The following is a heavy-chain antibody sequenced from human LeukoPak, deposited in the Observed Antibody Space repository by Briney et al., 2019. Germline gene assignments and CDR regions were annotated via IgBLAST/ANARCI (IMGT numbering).Heavy chain of an antibody. V-gene: IGHV1-2*02. CDR1: GYTFTGYY. Sequence: ASVKVSCKASGYTFTGYYMHWVRQAPGQGLEWMGWINPNSGGTNYAQKFQGRVTMTRDTSISTAYMELSRLRSDDTAVYYCARGASITGKNWWFDPWGQGTLVTVSS. CDR3: ARGASITGKNWWFDP. J-gene: IGHJ5*02. D-gene: IGHD1-20*01. CDR2: INPNSGGT.